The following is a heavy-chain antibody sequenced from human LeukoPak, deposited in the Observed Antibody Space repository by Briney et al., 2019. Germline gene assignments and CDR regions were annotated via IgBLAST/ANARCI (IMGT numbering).Heavy chain of an antibody. J-gene: IGHJ5*02. CDR2: IIPIFGTA. CDR1: GGTISSYA. Sequence: SVKVSCKASGGTISSYAISWVRQAPGQGLEWMGGIIPIFGTANYAQKFQGRVTITTDESTSTAYMELSSLRSEDTAVYYCARVQQLVNNWFDPWGQGTLVTVSS. D-gene: IGHD6-13*01. CDR3: ARVQQLVNNWFDP. V-gene: IGHV1-69*05.